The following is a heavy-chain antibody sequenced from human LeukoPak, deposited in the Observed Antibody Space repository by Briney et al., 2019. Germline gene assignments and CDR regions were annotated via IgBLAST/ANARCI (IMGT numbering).Heavy chain of an antibody. CDR3: ARGTTVTTFDAFDI. CDR1: GGTFSSYA. D-gene: IGHD4-17*01. V-gene: IGHV1-69*13. Sequence: SVKVSCKASGGTFSSYAISWVRQAPGQGLEWMGGIVPIFGTANYAQKFQGRVTITADESTSTAYMELSSLRSEDTAVYYCARGTTVTTFDAFDIWGQGTMVTVSS. CDR2: IVPIFGTA. J-gene: IGHJ3*02.